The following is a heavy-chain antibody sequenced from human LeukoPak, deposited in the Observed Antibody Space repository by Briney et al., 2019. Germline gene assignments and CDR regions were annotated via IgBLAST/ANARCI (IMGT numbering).Heavy chain of an antibody. Sequence: SETLSLTCTVSGGSISSSSYYWGWIRQPPGKGLEWIVSIYYSGSTYYTPSLKSRVTISVDTSKNQFSLKLSSVTAADTAVYYCARRQYCSSTSCPDNWFDPWGQGTLVTVSS. CDR1: GGSISSSSYY. CDR2: IYYSGST. V-gene: IGHV4-39*01. J-gene: IGHJ5*02. D-gene: IGHD2-2*01. CDR3: ARRQYCSSTSCPDNWFDP.